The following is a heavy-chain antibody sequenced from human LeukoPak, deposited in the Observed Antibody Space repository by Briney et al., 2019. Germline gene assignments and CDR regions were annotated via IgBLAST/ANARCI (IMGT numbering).Heavy chain of an antibody. CDR2: ISYDGSNK. D-gene: IGHD1-26*01. CDR3: ARAIVGATPIDY. CDR1: GFTFSSYA. J-gene: IGHJ4*02. Sequence: PGRSLRLSCAASGFTFSSYAMHWVPQAPGKGLEWVAVISYDGSNKYYADSVKGRFTISRDNSKNTLYPQMNSLRAEDTAVYYCARAIVGATPIDYWGQGTLVTVSS. V-gene: IGHV3-30*07.